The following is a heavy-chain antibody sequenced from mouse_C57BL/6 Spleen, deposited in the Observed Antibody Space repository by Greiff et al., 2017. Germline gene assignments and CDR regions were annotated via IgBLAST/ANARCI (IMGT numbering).Heavy chain of an antibody. CDR1: GFTFSSYA. CDR2: ISDGGSYT. D-gene: IGHD2-1*01. CDR3: ARDRGNYVAYYAMDY. V-gene: IGHV5-4*01. Sequence: EVKLEESGGGLVKPGGSLKLSCAASGFTFSSYAMSWVRQTPEKRLEWVATISDGGSYTYYPDNVKGRFTISRDNAKNNLYLQMSHLKSEDTAMYYCARDRGNYVAYYAMDYWGQGTSVTVSS. J-gene: IGHJ4*01.